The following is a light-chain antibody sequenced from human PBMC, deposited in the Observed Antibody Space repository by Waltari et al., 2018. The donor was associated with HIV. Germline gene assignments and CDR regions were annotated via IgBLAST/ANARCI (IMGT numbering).Light chain of an antibody. V-gene: IGLV1-44*01. CDR2: SNE. CDR3: ATWDDSLNGWV. CDR1: SSNIGSNT. Sequence: QSVLTQPPSASGTPGQRVTISCSGSSSNIGSNTVSWYQQVPGTAPKVFIYSNEDRPSGVPDRFSGSKSGTSASLAISGLQSEDEADYYCATWDDSLNGWVFGGGTKVTVL. J-gene: IGLJ3*02.